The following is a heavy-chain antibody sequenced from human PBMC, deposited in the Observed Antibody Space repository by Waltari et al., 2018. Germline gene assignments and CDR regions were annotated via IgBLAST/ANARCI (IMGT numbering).Heavy chain of an antibody. D-gene: IGHD4-17*01. CDR1: GFTFSRYE. CDR2: IGSSSSLI. CDR3: ARGGSYGDYSRCDY. J-gene: IGHJ4*02. Sequence: EVQLVESGGGLVQPGDSLRLSCAASGFTFSRYEMNWVRQAPGKGRGWISYIGSSSSLIYYADTVKGRFTISRDNAKNSLFLQMNSLRAEDTAVYYCARGGSYGDYSRCDYWGQGTLVTVSS. V-gene: IGHV3-48*03.